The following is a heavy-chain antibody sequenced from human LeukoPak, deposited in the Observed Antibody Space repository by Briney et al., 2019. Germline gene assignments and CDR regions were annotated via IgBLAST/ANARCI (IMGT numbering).Heavy chain of an antibody. D-gene: IGHD1-26*01. Sequence: SETLSLTCGVSGYSIISGYYWGCIRQPPGKGLEWIGSIYRNGSTHYNPSLKSRVTISVDTSKNQFSLRLSSVTAADTAVYYCARLDGSYRLGAFDIWGQGTIVTVSS. V-gene: IGHV4-38-2*01. CDR3: ARLDGSYRLGAFDI. J-gene: IGHJ3*02. CDR1: GYSIISGYY. CDR2: IYRNGST.